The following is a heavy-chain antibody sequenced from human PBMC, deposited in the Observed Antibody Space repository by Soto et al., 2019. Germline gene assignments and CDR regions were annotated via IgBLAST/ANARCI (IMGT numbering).Heavy chain of an antibody. V-gene: IGHV4-61*01. CDR2: IYYSGST. J-gene: IGHJ4*02. Sequence: SETLSLTCTVSGGSVSSGSYYWSWIRQPPGKGLEWIGYIYYSGSTNYNPSLKSRVTISVDTSKNQFSLKLSSVTAEDMAVYYCARDVYYYDKWGQGTLVTVSS. CDR3: ARDVYYYDK. D-gene: IGHD3-22*01. CDR1: GGSVSSGSYY.